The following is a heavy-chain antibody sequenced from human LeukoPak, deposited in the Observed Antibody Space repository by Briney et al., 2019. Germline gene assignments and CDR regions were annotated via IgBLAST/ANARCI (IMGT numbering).Heavy chain of an antibody. CDR2: IIPILGIA. Sequence: SVKVSCKASGGTFSSYAISWVRQAPGQGLEWMGRIIPILGIANYAQKFQGRVTITADKSTSTAYMELSSLRSEDTAVYCCARDGYNPSPYFDYWGQGTLVTVSS. V-gene: IGHV1-69*04. D-gene: IGHD5-24*01. J-gene: IGHJ4*02. CDR1: GGTFSSYA. CDR3: ARDGYNPSPYFDY.